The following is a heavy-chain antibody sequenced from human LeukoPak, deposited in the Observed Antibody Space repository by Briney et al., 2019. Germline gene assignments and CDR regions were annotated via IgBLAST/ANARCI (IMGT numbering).Heavy chain of an antibody. D-gene: IGHD6-13*01. J-gene: IGHJ4*02. V-gene: IGHV3-30*04. Sequence: GGSLRLSCAASGFTFSSYAMHWVRQAPGKGLEWVAIISFDGSYKNYADSVKGRFTISRDNAKNSLYLQMNSLRAEDTAVYYCAREGYSPYWGQGTLVTVSS. CDR1: GFTFSSYA. CDR3: AREGYSPY. CDR2: ISFDGSYK.